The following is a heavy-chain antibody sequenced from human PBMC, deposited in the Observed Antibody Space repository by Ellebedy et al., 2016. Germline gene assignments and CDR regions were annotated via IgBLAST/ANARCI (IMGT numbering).Heavy chain of an antibody. CDR2: IYYSGST. V-gene: IGHV4-59*11. J-gene: IGHJ4*02. CDR3: ARGSTVTTYFDY. Sequence: GSLRLSXGASGFTFSIAGMTWVRQAPGKGLEWIGYIYYSGSTNYNPSLKSRVTISVDTSKNQFSLKLSSVTAADTAVYYCARGSTVTTYFDYWGQGTLVTVSS. D-gene: IGHD4-17*01. CDR1: GFTFSIAG.